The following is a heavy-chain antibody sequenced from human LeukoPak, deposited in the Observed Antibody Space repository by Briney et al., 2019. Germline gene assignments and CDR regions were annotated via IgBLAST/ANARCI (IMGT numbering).Heavy chain of an antibody. Sequence: ASVKVSCKASGCTFTSYDINWVRQATGQGLEWMGWMNPNSGNTGYAQKFQGRVTMTRNTSISTAYMELSSLRSEDTAVYYCARGLSGTYYYDSSGYYYLRNLNDYWGQGTLVTVSS. D-gene: IGHD3-22*01. CDR2: MNPNSGNT. CDR1: GCTFTSYD. V-gene: IGHV1-8*01. CDR3: ARGLSGTYYYDSSGYYYLRNLNDY. J-gene: IGHJ4*02.